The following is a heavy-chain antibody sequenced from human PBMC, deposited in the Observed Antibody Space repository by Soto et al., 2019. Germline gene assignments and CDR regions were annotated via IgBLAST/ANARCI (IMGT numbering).Heavy chain of an antibody. V-gene: IGHV4-4*07. CDR2: IYTSGST. J-gene: IGHJ3*02. D-gene: IGHD2-2*02. CDR3: ARWSQRRVEPAAIVAFDI. Sequence: NPSETLSLTCTVSGCSITSYYWSWIRQPVGRGLEWIGRIYTSGSTNYNPPLKSPVNMSVDRSKNQFTLKLSSVTAADTAVYYCARWSQRRVEPAAIVAFDIWGQGTMVTVSS. CDR1: GCSITSYY.